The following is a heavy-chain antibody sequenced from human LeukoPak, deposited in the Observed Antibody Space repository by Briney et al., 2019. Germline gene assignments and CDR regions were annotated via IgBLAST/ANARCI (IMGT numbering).Heavy chain of an antibody. V-gene: IGHV3-23*01. J-gene: IGHJ4*02. CDR3: AKDISRLLELRMFDY. CDR1: GFTFSSYS. Sequence: GGSLRLSCAASGFTFSSYSMNWVRQAPGKGLEWVSGISPSGDITYYTDSVQGRFTISRDNSKNTLYLQMNSLRAEDTAVYYCAKDISRLLELRMFDYWGQGTLVTVSS. CDR2: ISPSGDIT. D-gene: IGHD1-7*01.